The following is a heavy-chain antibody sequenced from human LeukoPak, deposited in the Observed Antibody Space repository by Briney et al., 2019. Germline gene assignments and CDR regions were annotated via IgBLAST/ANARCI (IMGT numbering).Heavy chain of an antibody. J-gene: IGHJ4*02. V-gene: IGHV3-21*01. Sequence: GGSLRLSCAASGFTFSSYSMNWVRQAPGKGLGWVSSISSSSSYIYYADSVKGRFTISRDNAKNSLYLQMNSLRAEDTAVYYCASEVYYDFWSGSDYWGQGTLVTVSS. CDR3: ASEVYYDFWSGSDY. CDR2: ISSSSSYI. CDR1: GFTFSSYS. D-gene: IGHD3-3*01.